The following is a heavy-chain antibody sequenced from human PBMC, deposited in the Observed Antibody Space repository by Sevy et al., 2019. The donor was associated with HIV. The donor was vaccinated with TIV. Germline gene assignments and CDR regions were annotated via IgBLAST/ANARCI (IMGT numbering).Heavy chain of an antibody. CDR1: GFTFSRDW. Sequence: GGSLRLSCAASGFTFSRDWMTWVRQAPGKGLEGGAKIKADGSETYSVDSVKGRFSISRDNAKNALYLQMNSLRAEDTAVYYCARGANNLYNWGQGTLVTVSS. CDR3: ARGANNLYN. J-gene: IGHJ4*02. D-gene: IGHD3-10*01. V-gene: IGHV3-7*01. CDR2: IKADGSET.